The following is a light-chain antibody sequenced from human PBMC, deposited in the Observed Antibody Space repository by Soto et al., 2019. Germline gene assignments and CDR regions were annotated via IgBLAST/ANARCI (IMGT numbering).Light chain of an antibody. CDR3: HQYGSSRT. J-gene: IGKJ1*01. CDR2: GAS. Sequence: EIVLTQSPGTLSLSPGERATLSCRASQSVSSTYLAWYQQKPGQAPRLLIYGASSRATGIPDRFSGSGSGTDFTLTISRLEPEEFAVYYCHQYGSSRTCGQGTKVEIK. V-gene: IGKV3-20*01. CDR1: QSVSSTY.